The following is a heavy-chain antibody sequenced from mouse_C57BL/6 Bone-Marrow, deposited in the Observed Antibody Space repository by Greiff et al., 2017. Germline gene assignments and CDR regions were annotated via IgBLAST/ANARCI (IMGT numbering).Heavy chain of an antibody. V-gene: IGHV1-19*01. CDR1: GYTFTDYY. J-gene: IGHJ2*01. CDR3: ARGKLGRRDVDY. CDR2: INPYNGGT. Sequence: QLQQSGPVLVKPGASVKMSCKASGYTFTDYYMNWVKQSHGKSLEWIGVINPYNGGTSYNQKFKGKATLTVDKSSSTAYMELNSLTSEDSAVYYCARGKLGRRDVDYWGQGTTLTVSS. D-gene: IGHD4-1*01.